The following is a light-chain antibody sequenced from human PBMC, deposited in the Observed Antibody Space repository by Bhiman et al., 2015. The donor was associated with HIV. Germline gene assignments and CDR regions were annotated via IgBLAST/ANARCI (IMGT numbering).Light chain of an antibody. CDR2: QNN. V-gene: IGLV3-1*01. CDR3: QVWDSSSDLVV. J-gene: IGLJ2*01. CDR1: KLGNKY. Sequence: SYVVTQPPSVSVSPGQTASITCSGDKLGNKYAYWYQQKPGQSPVLVIYQNNKRPSGIPERFSGSNSGNTATLTISRVEAGDEADYYCQVWDSSSDLVVFGGGTKLTVL.